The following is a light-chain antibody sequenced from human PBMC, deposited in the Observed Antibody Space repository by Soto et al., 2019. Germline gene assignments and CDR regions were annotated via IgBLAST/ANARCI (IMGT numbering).Light chain of an antibody. CDR2: DNN. Sequence: QSVLTQPPSVSAAPGQKVTISCSGSSSNIGNNYVSWYQQLPGTAHKLLIYDNNKRPSGIPDLFSGSKSGTSATLGITGLQTGDEADYYCGTWDSSLSAGVFGGGTKVTVL. CDR1: SSNIGNNY. J-gene: IGLJ2*01. CDR3: GTWDSSLSAGV. V-gene: IGLV1-51*01.